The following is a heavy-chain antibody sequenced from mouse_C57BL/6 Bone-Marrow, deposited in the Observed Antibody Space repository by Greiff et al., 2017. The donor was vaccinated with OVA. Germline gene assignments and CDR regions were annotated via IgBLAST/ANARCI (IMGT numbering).Heavy chain of an antibody. D-gene: IGHD1-1*01. CDR2: IHPSDSDT. V-gene: IGHV1-74*01. CDR1: GYTFTSYW. Sequence: QVQLQQPGADLVKPGASVKVSCKASGYTFTSYWMHWVKQRPGQGLEWIGRIHPSDSDTNYNQKFKGKATLTVDKSSSTAYMQISSLTSEDAAVYYCASRIRYYGSSYWYFDVWGTGTTVTVSS. J-gene: IGHJ1*03. CDR3: ASRIRYYGSSYWYFDV.